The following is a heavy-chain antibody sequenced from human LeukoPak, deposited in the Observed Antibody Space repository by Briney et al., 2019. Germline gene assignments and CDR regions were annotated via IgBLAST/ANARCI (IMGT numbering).Heavy chain of an antibody. Sequence: GASVKVSYKASGGTFSSYAISWVRQAPGQGLEWMGGIIPIFGTANYAQKFQGRVTITTDESTSTAYMELSSLRSEDTAVYYCAVVTTGLNWFDPWGQGTLVTVSS. D-gene: IGHD2-21*02. J-gene: IGHJ5*02. CDR1: GGTFSSYA. V-gene: IGHV1-69*05. CDR3: AVVTTGLNWFDP. CDR2: IIPIFGTA.